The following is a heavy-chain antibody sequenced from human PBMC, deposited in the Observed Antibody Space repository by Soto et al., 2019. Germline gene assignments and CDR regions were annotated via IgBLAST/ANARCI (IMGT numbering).Heavy chain of an antibody. D-gene: IGHD3-3*01. CDR1: GFTFSNAW. J-gene: IGHJ6*03. V-gene: IGHV3-15*01. CDR3: TTDGGYDFWSVYGRYYYYYMDV. Sequence: ESVGGLVKPGGSLRLSCAASGFTFSNAWMSWVRQAPGKGLEWVGRIKSKTDGGTTDYAAPVKGRFTISRDDSKNTLYLQMNSLKTEDTAVYYCTTDGGYDFWSVYGRYYYYYMDVWGKGTTVTVSS. CDR2: IKSKTDGGTT.